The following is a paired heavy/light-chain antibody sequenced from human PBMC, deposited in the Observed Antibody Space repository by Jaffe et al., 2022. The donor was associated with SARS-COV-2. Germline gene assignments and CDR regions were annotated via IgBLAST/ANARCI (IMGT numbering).Heavy chain of an antibody. V-gene: IGHV1-69*02. J-gene: IGHJ2*01. CDR1: GGTFSSNT. CDR2: IIPILGIT. Sequence: QVQLVQSGAEVKKPGSSVKVSCKASGGTFSSNTFSWVRQAPGQGPEWMGRIIPILGITHYTEKFQGSVTISADKSTNTAYLELSSLRSEDTAVYYCARGGPADGDYDGGYFDLWGRGTLVTVS. D-gene: IGHD4-17*01. CDR3: ARGGPADGDYDGGYFDL.
Light chain of an antibody. V-gene: IGKV3-20*01. Sequence: EIVLAQSPGTLSLSPGERATLSCRASQSVSSSSLAWYQQKPGQAPRLVIYGASSRATGIPDRFSGSGSGTDFTLTISRLEPEDFAVYYCQQYGSSRTFGQGTKVEF. CDR3: QQYGSSRT. CDR1: QSVSSSS. CDR2: GAS. J-gene: IGKJ1*01.